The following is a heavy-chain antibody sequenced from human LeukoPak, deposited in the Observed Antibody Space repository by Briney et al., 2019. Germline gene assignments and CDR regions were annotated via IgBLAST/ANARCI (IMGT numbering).Heavy chain of an antibody. CDR3: ARSRGGHGDYGSWFDP. CDR1: GGSFNDYY. D-gene: IGHD4-17*01. J-gene: IGHJ5*02. Sequence: SETLSLTCAVYGGSFNDYYWNWIRQPPGKGPEWIGEINLRGSTTYNPSLKSRVTISLDTSKNQFSLKMTSVTAADTAVYYCARSRGGHGDYGSWFDPWGQGTLVTVSS. V-gene: IGHV4-34*01. CDR2: INLRGST.